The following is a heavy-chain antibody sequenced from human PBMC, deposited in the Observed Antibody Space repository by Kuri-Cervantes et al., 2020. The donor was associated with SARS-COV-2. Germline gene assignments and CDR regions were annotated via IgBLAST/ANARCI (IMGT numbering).Heavy chain of an antibody. CDR3: ASRRGYYHDISGYYYFDY. V-gene: IGHV3-74*01. CDR1: GFTFSIYW. CDR2: ISGDGRSA. J-gene: IGHJ4*02. Sequence: GESLKISCAASGFTFSIYWMHWVRQSPGKGLVWLSRISGDGRSAIYADSVTGRFTISRDNAKNTLFLQMDSLRDEDTAVYYCASRRGYYHDISGYYYFDYWGQGTLVTVSS. D-gene: IGHD3-22*01.